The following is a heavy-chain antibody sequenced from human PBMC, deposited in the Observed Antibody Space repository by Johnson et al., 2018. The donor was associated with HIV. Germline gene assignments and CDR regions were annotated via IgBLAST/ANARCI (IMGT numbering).Heavy chain of an antibody. CDR2: IWYDGSNK. J-gene: IGHJ3*02. V-gene: IGHV3-33*08. Sequence: QVQLVESGGGVVQPGRSLRLSCAGSGFTFRSYAIHWVRQAPGKGLEWVAVIWYDGSNKYYADSVKGRFTISRDNAKNSLYLQMNSLRAEDTALYYCAREDSGYVPDAFDIWGQGTMVTVSS. D-gene: IGHD5-12*01. CDR1: GFTFRSYA. CDR3: AREDSGYVPDAFDI.